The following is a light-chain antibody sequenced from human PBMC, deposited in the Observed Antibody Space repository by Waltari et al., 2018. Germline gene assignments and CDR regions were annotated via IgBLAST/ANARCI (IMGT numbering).Light chain of an antibody. CDR1: QRIGSR. CDR3: QQYDTYPGT. CDR2: RAS. V-gene: IGKV1-5*03. J-gene: IGKJ1*01. Sequence: IEMTQSPSTLSASVGDRVTIACRASQRIGSRLAWYQQKPGGAPKLLIYRASDLESGVPSTFSGDGSGTDFTLTISRLQPNDSAIYYCQQYDTYPGTFGQGTKV.